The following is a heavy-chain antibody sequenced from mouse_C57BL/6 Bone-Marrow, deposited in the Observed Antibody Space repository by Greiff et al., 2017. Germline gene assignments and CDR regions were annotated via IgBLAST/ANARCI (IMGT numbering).Heavy chain of an antibody. CDR3: ASRDGLLGYFDY. J-gene: IGHJ2*01. CDR2: IDPAHGNT. D-gene: IGHD2-3*01. V-gene: IGHV14-3*01. CDR1: GFNIKNTY. Sequence: VQLQQSVAELVRPGASVKLSCTASGFNIKNTYMHWVKQRPEQGLEWIGRIDPAHGNTKYAPQFQGKATITADTSSTTAYLQLSSLTSEDTTIYYCASRDGLLGYFDYWGQGTTLTVSA.